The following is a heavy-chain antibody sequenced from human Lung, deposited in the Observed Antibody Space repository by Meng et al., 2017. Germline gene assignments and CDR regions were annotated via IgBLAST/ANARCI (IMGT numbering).Heavy chain of an antibody. V-gene: IGHV3-30*01. CDR1: VCTFNTYA. CDR3: ARDKPPTDV. CDR2: MSFNGAQL. J-gene: IGHJ2*01. Sequence: LSCAAYVCTFNTYAMHWLRQALGKSLELVSLMSFNGAQLHYSDSVSGRYTISRDNSKNTMYLQMNSLRAEDTAVYYCARDKPPTDVWGHGTLVTVSS.